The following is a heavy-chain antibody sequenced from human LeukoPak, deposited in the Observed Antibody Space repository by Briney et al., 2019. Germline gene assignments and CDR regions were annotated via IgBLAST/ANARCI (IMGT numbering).Heavy chain of an antibody. CDR2: IHYSGST. V-gene: IGHV4-59*01. Sequence: SETLSLTCTASGGSISSYYWSWIRQPPGKGLEWIGEIHYSGSTNYNPSLRSRVTISVDTSKNQFSLNLSSVTAADTAVYYCARGGSGYSSSWYGDMDVWGKGTTVTVSS. CDR3: ARGGSGYSSSWYGDMDV. CDR1: GGSISSYY. D-gene: IGHD6-13*01. J-gene: IGHJ6*03.